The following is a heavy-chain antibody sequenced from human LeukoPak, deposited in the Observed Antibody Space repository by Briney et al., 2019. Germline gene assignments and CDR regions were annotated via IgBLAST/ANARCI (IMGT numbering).Heavy chain of an antibody. V-gene: IGHV1-2*02. CDR1: GYTFTGYY. D-gene: IGHD6-19*01. J-gene: IGHJ4*02. CDR2: IDPNTGDT. CDR3: ARIAALAGIGWGDFDY. Sequence: ASVKVSCKTSGYTFTGYYMNWVRQAPRQGLEWMGWIDPNTGDTNYAQKFQGRVTMTRDTSTNTVYMELSSLRSDDPAVYYCARIAALAGIGWGDFDYWGQGTLVTVSS.